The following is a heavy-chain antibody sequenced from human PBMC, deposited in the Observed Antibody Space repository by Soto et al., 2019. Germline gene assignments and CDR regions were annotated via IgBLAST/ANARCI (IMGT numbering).Heavy chain of an antibody. D-gene: IGHD3-10*02. V-gene: IGHV4-39*07. CDR1: GGSISSSSYY. Sequence: SETLSLTCTVSGGSISSSSYYWGWIRQPPGKGLEWIGSIYYSASTYYNPSLKSRVTISVDTSKNQFSLKLSSVTAADTAVYYCALCCSGKKAFSRYMDVWGKGTTVTLSS. CDR3: ALCCSGKKAFSRYMDV. J-gene: IGHJ6*03. CDR2: IYYSAST.